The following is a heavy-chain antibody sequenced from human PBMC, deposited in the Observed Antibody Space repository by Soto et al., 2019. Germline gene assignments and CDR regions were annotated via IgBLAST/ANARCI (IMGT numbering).Heavy chain of an antibody. D-gene: IGHD5-18*01. CDR2: IIPIFGTA. CDR3: ARGRGIQLWLDSLDY. J-gene: IGHJ4*02. Sequence: ASVKVSCKASGGTFSSYAISWVRQAPGQGLEWMGGIIPIFGTANYAQKFQGRVTITADESTSTAYMELSSLRSEDTAVYYCARGRGIQLWLDSLDYWGQGTLVTVSS. CDR1: GGTFSSYA. V-gene: IGHV1-69*13.